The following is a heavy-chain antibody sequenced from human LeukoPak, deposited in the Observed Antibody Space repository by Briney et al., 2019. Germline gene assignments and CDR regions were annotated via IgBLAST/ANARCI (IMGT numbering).Heavy chain of an antibody. CDR2: IIPIFGTA. CDR1: GGTFSSYA. Sequence: SVKVSCKASGGTFSSYAISWVRQAPGQGLEWMGGIIPIFGTANYTQKFQGRVTITADESTSTAYMELSSLRSEDTAVYYCARVGMTTVTSRPFDYWGQGTLVTVSS. V-gene: IGHV1-69*01. J-gene: IGHJ4*02. CDR3: ARVGMTTVTSRPFDY. D-gene: IGHD4-17*01.